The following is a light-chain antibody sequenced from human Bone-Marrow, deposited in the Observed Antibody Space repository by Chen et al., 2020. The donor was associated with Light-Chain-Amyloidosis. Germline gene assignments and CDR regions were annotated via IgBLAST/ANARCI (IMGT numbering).Light chain of an antibody. CDR2: EVS. J-gene: IGKJ2*01. Sequence: DILITHTPLSMSVTPGQSASISSKSSQTLLHKNGKTYLYWYVQKSGQPPHLLMYEVSNRFSGVPLRFSGSGSGTDFTLEISRVEAEDAGIYFCMQSKHLPYTFGPGTRLEIK. CDR1: QTLLHKNGKTY. CDR3: MQSKHLPYT. V-gene: IGKV2D-29*01.